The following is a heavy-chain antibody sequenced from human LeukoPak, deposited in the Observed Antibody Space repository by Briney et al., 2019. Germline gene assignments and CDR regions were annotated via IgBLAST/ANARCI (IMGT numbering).Heavy chain of an antibody. Sequence: GGSLRLSCAASGFDFSGYGMHWVRQAPGKGLEWVTFIRHDGSKTYCADSVKGRFTISRDISENTLYLQMNALRAEDTAVYYCASRVVTSFDYWGQGTLVTVSS. CDR1: GFDFSGYG. CDR2: IRHDGSKT. J-gene: IGHJ4*02. D-gene: IGHD3-3*01. CDR3: ASRVVTSFDY. V-gene: IGHV3-30*02.